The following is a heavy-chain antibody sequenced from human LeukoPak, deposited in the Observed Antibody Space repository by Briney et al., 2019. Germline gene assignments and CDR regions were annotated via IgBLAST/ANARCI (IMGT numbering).Heavy chain of an antibody. CDR2: INPNSGGT. CDR1: GYTFTGYY. V-gene: IGHV1-2*02. D-gene: IGHD2-15*01. Sequence: GASVNVSCKASGYTFTGYYMHWVRQPPGQGLEWMGWINPNSGGTNYAQKFQGRVTMTRDTSISTAYMELSRLRSDDTAVYYCARDRGSCSGGSCYRLDYWGQGTLVTVSS. CDR3: ARDRGSCSGGSCYRLDY. J-gene: IGHJ4*02.